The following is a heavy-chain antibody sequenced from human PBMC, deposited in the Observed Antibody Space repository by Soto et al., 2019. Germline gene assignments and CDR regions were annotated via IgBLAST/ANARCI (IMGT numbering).Heavy chain of an antibody. D-gene: IGHD3-22*01. CDR3: AKPRYDSSGYYSGSDY. CDR2: ISYDGSNK. V-gene: IGHV3-30*18. Sequence: PVGSLRLSCAASGFTFSSYGMHWVRQAPGKGLEWVAVISYDGSNKYYADSVKGRFTISRDNSKNTLYLQMNSLRAEDTAVYYCAKPRYDSSGYYSGSDYWGQGTLVTVSS. CDR1: GFTFSSYG. J-gene: IGHJ4*02.